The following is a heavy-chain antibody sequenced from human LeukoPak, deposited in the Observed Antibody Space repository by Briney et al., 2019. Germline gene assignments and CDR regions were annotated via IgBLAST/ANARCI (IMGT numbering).Heavy chain of an antibody. CDR3: VKGPLAVVPAFKAKHYFDY. Sequence: GGTLRLSCSASGFTFTTYGMNWVRQAPGKGLEWVSGIGGSGTRTYYADSVKGRFTISRDNSKSTVFLQLNSLRPEDTALYYCVKGPLAVVPAFKAKHYFDYWGQGTLVTVSS. D-gene: IGHD2-2*01. V-gene: IGHV3-23*01. CDR2: IGGSGTRT. CDR1: GFTFTTYG. J-gene: IGHJ4*02.